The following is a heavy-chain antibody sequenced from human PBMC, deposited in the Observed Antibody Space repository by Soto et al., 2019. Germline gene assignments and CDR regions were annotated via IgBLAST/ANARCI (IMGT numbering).Heavy chain of an antibody. Sequence: ASVKVSCKASGGTFSSYTISWVRQAPGQGLEWMGRIIPILGIANYAQKFQGRVTITADKSTSTAYMELSSLRSEDTAVYYCASPPSGDDHYFDYWGQGTLVTVSS. J-gene: IGHJ4*02. CDR3: ASPPSGDDHYFDY. CDR2: IIPILGIA. CDR1: GGTFSSYT. V-gene: IGHV1-69*02. D-gene: IGHD1-26*01.